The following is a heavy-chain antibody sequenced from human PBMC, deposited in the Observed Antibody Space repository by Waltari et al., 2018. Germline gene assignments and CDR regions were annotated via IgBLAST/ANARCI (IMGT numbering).Heavy chain of an antibody. V-gene: IGHV4-59*01. CDR3: ARLGSGSYQG. Sequence: QVQLQESGPGLVKPSETLSLTCPVSGGSISSYYWSWIRQPPGKGLEWIGYIYYSGSTNYNPSLKSRVTISVDTSKNQFSLKLSSVTAADTAVYYCARLGSGSYQGWGQGTLVTVSS. J-gene: IGHJ4*02. CDR2: IYYSGST. CDR1: GGSISSYY. D-gene: IGHD3-10*01.